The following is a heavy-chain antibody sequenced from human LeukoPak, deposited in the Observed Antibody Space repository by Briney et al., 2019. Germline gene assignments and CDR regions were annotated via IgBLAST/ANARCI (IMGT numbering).Heavy chain of an antibody. CDR2: IYYSGST. J-gene: IGHJ3*02. Sequence: PSGTLPLTCTVSGGSISSYYWSWIRQPPGKGLEWIGYIYYSGSTNYNPSLKSRVTISVDTSKNQFSLKLSSVTAADTAVYYCARDDGAYCGGDCYGAFDIWGQGTMVTVSS. V-gene: IGHV4-59*01. CDR3: ARDDGAYCGGDCYGAFDI. CDR1: GGSISSYY. D-gene: IGHD2-21*02.